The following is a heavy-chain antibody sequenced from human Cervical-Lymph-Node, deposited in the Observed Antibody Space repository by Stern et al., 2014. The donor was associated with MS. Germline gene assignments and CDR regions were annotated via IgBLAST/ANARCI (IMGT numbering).Heavy chain of an antibody. CDR3: ARERGGRGYSYGYDY. Sequence: VQLVESGGGVVQPGRSLRLSCAASGFTFSSYGMHWVRQAPGKGLEGVAVIWNDGSNKYYADSVKGRFTISRDNSKNTLYLQMNSLRAEDTAVYYCARERGGRGYSYGYDYWGQGTLVTVSS. V-gene: IGHV3-33*01. CDR1: GFTFSSYG. CDR2: IWNDGSNK. J-gene: IGHJ4*02. D-gene: IGHD5-18*01.